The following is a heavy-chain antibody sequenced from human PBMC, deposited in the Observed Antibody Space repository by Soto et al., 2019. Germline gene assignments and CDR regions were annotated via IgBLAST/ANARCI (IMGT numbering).Heavy chain of an antibody. D-gene: IGHD2-15*01. J-gene: IGHJ6*02. V-gene: IGHV3-66*01. CDR1: GFTVSSNY. CDR2: IYNDDST. Sequence: EVQLVESGGGLVQPGGSLRLFCAASGFTVSSNYMNWVRQAPGKGLEWVSVIYNDDSTYYADSVKGRFTISRDNFKNTLYLQMSSLRAEDTAVYYCARDKGYCSGGRCYSYYGMDVWGQGTTVTVSS. CDR3: ARDKGYCSGGRCYSYYGMDV.